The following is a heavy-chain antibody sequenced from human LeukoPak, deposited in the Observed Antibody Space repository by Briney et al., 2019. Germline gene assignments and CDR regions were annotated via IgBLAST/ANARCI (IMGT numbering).Heavy chain of an antibody. J-gene: IGHJ6*02. CDR1: GGTFSSYA. CDR3: AGGTYCSSTSCYGDYYGMDV. V-gene: IGHV1-69*01. D-gene: IGHD2-2*01. CDR2: IIPIFGTA. Sequence: SVKVSCMASGGTFSSYAISWVRQAPGQGLEWMGGIIPIFGTASYAQKFQGRVTITADESTSTAYMELSSLRSEDTAVYYCAGGTYCSSTSCYGDYYGMDVWGQGTTVTVSS.